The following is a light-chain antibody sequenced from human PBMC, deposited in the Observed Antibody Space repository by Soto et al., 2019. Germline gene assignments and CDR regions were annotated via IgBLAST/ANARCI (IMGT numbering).Light chain of an antibody. CDR1: QSVSSSY. Sequence: EIVLTQSPGTLSLSPGERATLSCRASQSVSSSYLAWYQQKPGQAPRLLIYSASSRATGIPHRFSGSGSGTDFTLTISSLEPEDSAVYYCQHYGSSPFTFGGGAKVEIK. CDR3: QHYGSSPFT. CDR2: SAS. J-gene: IGKJ4*01. V-gene: IGKV3-20*01.